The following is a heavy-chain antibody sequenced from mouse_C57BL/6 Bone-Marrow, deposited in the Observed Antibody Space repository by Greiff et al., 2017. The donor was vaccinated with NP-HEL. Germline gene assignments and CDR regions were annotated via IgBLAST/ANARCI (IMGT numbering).Heavy chain of an antibody. Sequence: EVKLLESGPGLVKPSQSLSLTCSVTGYSITSGYYWNWIRQFPGNKLEWMGYISYDGSNNYNPSLKNRISITRDTSKNQFFLKLNSVTTEDTATYYCARWGWFWYFDVWGTGTTVTVSS. D-gene: IGHD2-3*01. V-gene: IGHV3-6*01. CDR3: ARWGWFWYFDV. CDR2: ISYDGSN. CDR1: GYSITSGYY. J-gene: IGHJ1*03.